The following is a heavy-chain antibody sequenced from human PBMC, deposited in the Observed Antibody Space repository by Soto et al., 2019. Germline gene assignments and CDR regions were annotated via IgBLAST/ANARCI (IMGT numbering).Heavy chain of an antibody. CDR1: GGSVSNSSHY. CDR2: VYYTGST. Sequence: KPSETLSLTCTVSGGSVSNSSHYWTWIRQPPGKGLEWIGYVYYTGSTNYNPSLHSRVTISVDTSKNQFSLKLSSVTAADTAVYYCARHLYYYGSGYFDYWGQGTLVTVSS. J-gene: IGHJ4*02. D-gene: IGHD3-10*01. CDR3: ARHLYYYGSGYFDY. V-gene: IGHV4-61*01.